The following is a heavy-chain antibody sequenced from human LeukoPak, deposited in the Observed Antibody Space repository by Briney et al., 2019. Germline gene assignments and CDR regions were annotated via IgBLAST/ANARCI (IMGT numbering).Heavy chain of an antibody. V-gene: IGHV3-53*01. D-gene: IGHD7-27*01. CDR3: TRCWGSGNAFDI. J-gene: IGHJ3*02. CDR1: GFTVNTNY. CDR2: IYSGGNT. Sequence: PGGSLRLSCAASGFTVNTNYISWVRQAPGKGLEWVSIIYSGGNTYYADSVKGRFTISRDNSKNTLYLQMNTLRVEDTAMYYCTRCWGSGNAFDIWGQGTMVTVSS.